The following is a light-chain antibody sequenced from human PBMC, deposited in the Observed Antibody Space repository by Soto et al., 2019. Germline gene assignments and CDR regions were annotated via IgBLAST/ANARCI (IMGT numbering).Light chain of an antibody. Sequence: QSVLTQPASVSGSPGQSITISCTGTSSDVGGYNYVSWYQHHPGKAPKLIIYDVYKRPSGFFDRFSGSKPGNTAALTVSGLQAEDEADYYCSSYVGTNSYVFGTGTKVTVL. CDR2: DVY. CDR1: SSDVGGYNY. CDR3: SSYVGTNSYV. J-gene: IGLJ1*01. V-gene: IGLV2-8*01.